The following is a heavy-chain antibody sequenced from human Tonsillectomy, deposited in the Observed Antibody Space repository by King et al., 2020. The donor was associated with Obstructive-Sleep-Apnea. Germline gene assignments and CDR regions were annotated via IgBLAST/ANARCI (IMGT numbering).Heavy chain of an antibody. D-gene: IGHD6-13*01. CDR2: IDYSGTT. V-gene: IGHV4-59*01. Sequence: QLQESGPGLVKPSETLSLTCSVSGVSMTTDSWSWIRQPPGKGLEWIAFIDYSGTTNYNPSVKSRVTISVDKSQKLVSLRLRSLTAADTAVYYCARTEDGPWRQSTRWYGYFAHWGQGTLVTVSS. CDR3: ARTEDGPWRQSTRWYGYFAH. J-gene: IGHJ1*01. CDR1: GVSMTTDS.